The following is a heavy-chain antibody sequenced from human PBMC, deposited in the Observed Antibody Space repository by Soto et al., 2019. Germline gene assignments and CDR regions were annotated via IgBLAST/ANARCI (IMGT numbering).Heavy chain of an antibody. CDR2: IWYDGSNK. CDR3: ARDPNRYCSSTSCSRIDY. V-gene: IGHV3-33*01. CDR1: GFTFSSYG. J-gene: IGHJ4*02. D-gene: IGHD2-2*01. Sequence: GGSLRLSCAASGFTFSSYGMHWVRQAPGKGLEWVAVIWYDGSNKYYADSVKGRFTISRDNSKNTLYLQMNSLRAEDTAVYYCARDPNRYCSSTSCSRIDYWGQGTLVTVSS.